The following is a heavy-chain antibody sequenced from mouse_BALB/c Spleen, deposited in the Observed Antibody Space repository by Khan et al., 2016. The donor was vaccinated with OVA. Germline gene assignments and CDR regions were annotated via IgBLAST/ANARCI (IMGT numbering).Heavy chain of an antibody. D-gene: IGHD1-2*01. CDR1: GFTFSDYG. J-gene: IGHJ3*01. Sequence: EVELVEAGGGLVQPGGSRKLSCAASGFTFSDYGMAWVRQAPGKGPEWVAFISDLAYTIYYGDAVTGRLTIYSENAKKPLYLDMSSLRSEGTAIYYCARGGGTAPFAYWGLGTLVTVSA. CDR2: ISDLAYTI. CDR3: ARGGGTAPFAY. V-gene: IGHV5-15*02.